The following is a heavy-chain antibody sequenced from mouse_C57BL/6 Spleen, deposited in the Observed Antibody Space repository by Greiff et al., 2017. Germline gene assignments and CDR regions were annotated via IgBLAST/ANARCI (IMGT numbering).Heavy chain of an antibody. Sequence: VQLQESGPGLVQPSQSLSITCTVSGFSLTSYGVHWVRQSPGKGLEWLGVLWSGGSTDYNAAFISRLFISKDNAKSQVFFKMNNLQADDTAIYYSTRNYPYYYGSSYGYFDVWGTGTTVTVSS. CDR1: GFSLTSYG. CDR2: LWSGGST. CDR3: TRNYPYYYGSSYGYFDV. J-gene: IGHJ1*03. V-gene: IGHV2-2*01. D-gene: IGHD1-1*01.